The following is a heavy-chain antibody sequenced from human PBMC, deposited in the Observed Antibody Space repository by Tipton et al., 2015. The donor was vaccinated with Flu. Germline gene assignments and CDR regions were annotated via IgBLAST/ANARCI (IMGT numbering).Heavy chain of an antibody. CDR3: RGGMVRGAPDY. CDR1: GFIFSNYW. CDR2: INQDGSQK. Sequence: SLRLSCTVSGFIFSNYWVSWVRQAPGKGLEWVANINQDGSQKKYVDSVRGRFTISRDNAKNSLYLQMNGLRAEDTAVYYCRGGMVRGAPDYWGQGALVTVSS. V-gene: IGHV3-7*01. J-gene: IGHJ4*02. D-gene: IGHD3-10*01.